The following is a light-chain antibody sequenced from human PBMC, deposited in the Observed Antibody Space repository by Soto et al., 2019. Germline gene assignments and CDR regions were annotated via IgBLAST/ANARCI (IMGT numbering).Light chain of an antibody. CDR2: SNN. J-gene: IGLJ2*01. Sequence: QSVLTQPPSASGTPGQRVTISCSGSSSNIGSNTVNWYQQLPGTAPKLRMYSNNQRPSGIPDRFSGSKSGTSASLAISGLQSEDEADYYCAAWDDSLTGPVFGGGTKLTVL. CDR3: AAWDDSLTGPV. V-gene: IGLV1-44*01. CDR1: SSNIGSNT.